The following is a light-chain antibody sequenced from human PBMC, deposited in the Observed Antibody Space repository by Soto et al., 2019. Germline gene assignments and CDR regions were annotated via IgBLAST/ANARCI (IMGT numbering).Light chain of an antibody. Sequence: EVVWTQSPAPLSLSPGARATLSCRASQSVTRSLAWYQQKPGQAPRLLIYDASNRPTGIPARFSGSGSGTDFTLTISSLEREDFAVYYCQQRGSWPCTCGGRTEVELK. V-gene: IGKV3-11*01. CDR3: QQRGSWPCT. CDR1: QSVTRS. J-gene: IGKJ4*02. CDR2: DAS.